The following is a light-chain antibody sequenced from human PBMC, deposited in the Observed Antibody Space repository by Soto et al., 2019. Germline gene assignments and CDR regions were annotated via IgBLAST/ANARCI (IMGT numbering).Light chain of an antibody. CDR1: SGHSSYA. V-gene: IGLV4-69*01. J-gene: IGLJ2*01. CDR2: LNSDGSH. Sequence: QPVLTQSPSASASLGDSVKLTCTLSSGHSSYAIAWHQQQPEKGPRYLMKLNSDGSHSKGDGIPDRFSGSSSGAERYLTISSLQSEDEAYYYCQNWGTGIRVFGGGTKLTVL. CDR3: QNWGTGIRV.